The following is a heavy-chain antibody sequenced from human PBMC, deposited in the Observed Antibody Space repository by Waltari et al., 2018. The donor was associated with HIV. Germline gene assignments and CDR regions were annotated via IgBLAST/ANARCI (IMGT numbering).Heavy chain of an antibody. Sequence: QLLESGGDLVQPGGSLRPSCVTSGFNFRRYAVSWVRQAPGKGLEWVSAINGGGSNTYYADSVRGRFTISRDNSKSTLYLHMNSLRVEDTAVYYCATEEVNGPTWGLGTRVTVSS. D-gene: IGHD2-8*01. J-gene: IGHJ4*02. CDR3: ATEEVNGPT. CDR2: INGGGSNT. V-gene: IGHV3-23*01. CDR1: GFNFRRYA.